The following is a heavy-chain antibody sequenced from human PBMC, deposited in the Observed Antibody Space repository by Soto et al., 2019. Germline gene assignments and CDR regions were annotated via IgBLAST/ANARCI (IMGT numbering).Heavy chain of an antibody. D-gene: IGHD3-3*01. V-gene: IGHV3-48*02. CDR3: ARGLAPFWSGYYFDY. CDR1: GFTFSSYS. J-gene: IGHJ4*02. Sequence: GWSLRLSCAASGFTFSSYSMNWVRQAPGKGLEWVSYISSSSSTIYYADSVKGRFTITRDNAKSSLYLQMNSLRDEDSAVYYCARGLAPFWSGYYFDYWGQGTLVTVSS. CDR2: ISSSSSTI.